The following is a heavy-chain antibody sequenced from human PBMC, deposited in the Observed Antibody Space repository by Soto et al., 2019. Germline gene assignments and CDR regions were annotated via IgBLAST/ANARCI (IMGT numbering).Heavy chain of an antibody. CDR1: GLSLSDHA. J-gene: IGHJ5*02. V-gene: IGHV3-30-3*01. D-gene: IGHD1-20*01. CDR2: VAHDGTSK. Sequence: PGGCLRFACAACGLSLSDHAVDGCLRAPGKGLEWVALVAHDGTSKYYAGSVKGRFTISSDKSSNTLFLQMDSLDTEDTAVYYCARDNRITGIVAELDLWGRGTLVTVSS. CDR3: ARDNRITGIVAELDL.